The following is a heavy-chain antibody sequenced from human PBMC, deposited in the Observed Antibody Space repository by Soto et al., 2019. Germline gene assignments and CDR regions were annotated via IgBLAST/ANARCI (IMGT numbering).Heavy chain of an antibody. CDR1: GFTVSSNY. D-gene: IGHD3-10*01. CDR2: IYSGGST. J-gene: IGHJ4*02. CDR3: AREKRRITMVRGVDYFDY. Sequence: GGSLRLSCAASGFTVSSNYMSWVRQAPGKGLGWVSVIYSGGSTYYADSVKGRFTISRDNSKNTLYLQMNSLRAEDTAVYYCAREKRRITMVRGVDYFDYWGQGTLLTVCS. V-gene: IGHV3-66*01.